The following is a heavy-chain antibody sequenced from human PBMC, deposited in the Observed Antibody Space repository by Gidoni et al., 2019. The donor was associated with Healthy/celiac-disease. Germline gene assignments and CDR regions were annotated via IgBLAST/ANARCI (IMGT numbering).Heavy chain of an antibody. D-gene: IGHD5-12*01. CDR2: IWYDGSNK. J-gene: IGHJ4*02. V-gene: IGHV3-33*08. Sequence: QVQLVESGGGVVQPGRPLRLSCAASGFTFSSYGMHWVRQAPGKGLEWVAVIWYDGSNKYYADSVKGRFTISRDNSKNTLYLQMNSLRAEDTAVYYCARGVLDIVATIDYWGQGTLVTVSS. CDR1: GFTFSSYG. CDR3: ARGVLDIVATIDY.